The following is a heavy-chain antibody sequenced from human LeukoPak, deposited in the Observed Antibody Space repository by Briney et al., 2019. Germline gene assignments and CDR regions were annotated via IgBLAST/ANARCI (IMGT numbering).Heavy chain of an antibody. CDR3: AKDYSNGWYGGDYFDY. J-gene: IGHJ4*02. CDR2: IRNDGSNK. D-gene: IGHD6-19*01. Sequence: GGSLRLSCAASGFTFSTYGMSWVRQAPGKGLEWVAFIRNDGSNKYYADSVKGRFTISRDNSKNTLYLQMNSLRAEDTAVFYCAKDYSNGWYGGDYFDYWGQGTLVTVSS. CDR1: GFTFSTYG. V-gene: IGHV3-30*02.